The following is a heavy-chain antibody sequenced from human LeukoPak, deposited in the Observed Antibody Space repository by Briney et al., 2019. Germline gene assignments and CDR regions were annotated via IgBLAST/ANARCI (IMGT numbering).Heavy chain of an antibody. V-gene: IGHV3-23*01. Sequence: GGSLRLSCAASGFTFSSYAMSWVRQAPGKGLEWVSAISGSGGSTYYADSVKGRFTISRDNSKNTLYLQMNSLRAEDTAVYYCAQDIVVVPAAHNWFDPWGQGTLVTVSS. D-gene: IGHD2-2*01. CDR3: AQDIVVVPAAHNWFDP. J-gene: IGHJ5*02. CDR2: ISGSGGST. CDR1: GFTFSSYA.